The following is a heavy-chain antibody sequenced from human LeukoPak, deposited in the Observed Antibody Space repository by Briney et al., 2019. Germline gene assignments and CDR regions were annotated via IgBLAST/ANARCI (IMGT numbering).Heavy chain of an antibody. Sequence: SETLSLTCAVYGGSFSGYYWSWIRQPPGKGLEWIGGINHSGSTNYNPSLKSRVTISVDTSKNQFSLKLSSVTAADTAVYYCARVDHEYSSSPYYYYGMDVWGQGTTVTVSS. CDR2: INHSGST. CDR3: ARVDHEYSSSPYYYYGMDV. CDR1: GGSFSGYY. D-gene: IGHD6-6*01. V-gene: IGHV4-34*01. J-gene: IGHJ6*02.